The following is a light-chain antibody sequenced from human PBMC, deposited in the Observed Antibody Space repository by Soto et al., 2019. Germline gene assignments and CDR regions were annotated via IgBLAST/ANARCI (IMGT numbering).Light chain of an antibody. CDR1: QNINTY. J-gene: IGKJ2*01. CDR3: QESYSTQYT. CDR2: GAS. Sequence: DVQLTQSPSSLSASVGDRVTITCRASQNINTYLNWYQHKPGKAPNRLIYGASTVHSGVPLRFSGSGSGTDFTLTISRLESEDFATYYCQESYSTQYTFGQGTKLGI. V-gene: IGKV1-39*01.